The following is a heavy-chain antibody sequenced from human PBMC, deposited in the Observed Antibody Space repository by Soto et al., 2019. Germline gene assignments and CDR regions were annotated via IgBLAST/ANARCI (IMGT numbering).Heavy chain of an antibody. Sequence: ASVKVSCKASGYTFTGYYMHWVRQAPGQGLEWMGWINPNSGGTNYAQKFQGRVTMTRDTSISTAYMELSRLRSDDTAVYYCARDYSVAVAGQRPYWGQGTLVTVSS. CDR3: ARDYSVAVAGQRPY. V-gene: IGHV1-2*02. CDR2: INPNSGGT. J-gene: IGHJ4*02. CDR1: GYTFTGYY. D-gene: IGHD6-19*01.